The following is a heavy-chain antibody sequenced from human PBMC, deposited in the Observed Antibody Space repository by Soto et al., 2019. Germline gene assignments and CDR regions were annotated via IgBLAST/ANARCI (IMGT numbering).Heavy chain of an antibody. CDR1: GGSISSGGYY. J-gene: IGHJ6*02. CDR2: IYYSGST. Sequence: TLSLTCTVSGGSISSGGYYWSWIRQHPGKGLEWIGYIYYSGSTYYNPSLKSRVTISVDTSKNQFSLKLSSVTAADTAVYYCARVGNGAATTRYYYYYGMDVWGQGTTVTVSS. D-gene: IGHD1-26*01. V-gene: IGHV4-31*03. CDR3: ARVGNGAATTRYYYYYGMDV.